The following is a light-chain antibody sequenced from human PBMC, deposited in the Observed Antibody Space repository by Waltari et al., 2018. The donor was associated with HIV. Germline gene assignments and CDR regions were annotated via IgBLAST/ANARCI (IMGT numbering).Light chain of an antibody. CDR3: QQRSNWPPMYT. V-gene: IGKV3-11*01. J-gene: IGKJ2*01. CDR2: DVS. Sequence: EIVLTQSPATLSLSPGERATLSCRASQSINNYLAWYQQKPGQAPRLLIYDVSNRATGIPARFSGSGSGTEFTLTISNLEPEDFAFYYCQQRSNWPPMYTFGQGTKLEIK. CDR1: QSINNY.